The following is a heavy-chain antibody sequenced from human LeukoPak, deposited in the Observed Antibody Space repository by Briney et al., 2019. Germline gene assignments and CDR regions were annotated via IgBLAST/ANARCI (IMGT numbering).Heavy chain of an antibody. V-gene: IGHV4-30-4*08. CDR2: IYYSGST. Sequence: SQTLSLTCTVSGGSISSGDYYWSWIRQPPGKGLEWIGYIYYSGSTYYNPSLKSRVTISVDTSKNQFSLKLSSVTAADTAVYYCARGVGYYDPHYYYYMDVWGKGTTVTVSS. CDR1: GGSISSGDYY. CDR3: ARGVGYYDPHYYYYMDV. J-gene: IGHJ6*03. D-gene: IGHD3-22*01.